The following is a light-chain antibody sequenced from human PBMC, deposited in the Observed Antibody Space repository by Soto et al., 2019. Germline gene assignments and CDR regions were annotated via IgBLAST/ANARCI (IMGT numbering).Light chain of an antibody. V-gene: IGKV3-15*01. Sequence: TQSPGTLSLSPWERATLSCRASQNISSNLAWYQQKPGQAPRLLIYGASTRATGIPARFSGSGSGTEFTLTISSLQSEDFAVYYCQQYNNWPETFGGGTKVDIK. J-gene: IGKJ4*01. CDR3: QQYNNWPET. CDR1: QNISSN. CDR2: GAS.